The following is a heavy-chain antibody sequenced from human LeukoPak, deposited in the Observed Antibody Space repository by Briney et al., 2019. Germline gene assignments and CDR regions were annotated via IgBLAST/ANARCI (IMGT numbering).Heavy chain of an antibody. J-gene: IGHJ4*02. V-gene: IGHV1-2*02. D-gene: IGHD1-1*01. Sequence: ASVKVPCKASGYTFTGYYMHWVRQAPGQGLEWMGWINPNSGGTNYAQKFQGRVTMTRDTSISTAYMELSRLRSDDTAVYYCARGPYGWKYFDYWGQGTLVTVSS. CDR1: GYTFTGYY. CDR3: ARGPYGWKYFDY. CDR2: INPNSGGT.